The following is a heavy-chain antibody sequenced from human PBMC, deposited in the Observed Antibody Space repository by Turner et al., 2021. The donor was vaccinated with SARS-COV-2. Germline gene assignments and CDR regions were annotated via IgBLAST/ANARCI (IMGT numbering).Heavy chain of an antibody. D-gene: IGHD2-21*02. Sequence: QVQRVQSGAEVKKPGSPLKVSCKASGGTFSSYAINWVRQAPGQGLEWMGWIIPIIHTANYPQKFQGRDTSTADESTNTAYMALISLRTEDTAVYYCARDLAHSDRWVTTLDYWGQGTLVTVSS. J-gene: IGHJ4*02. V-gene: IGHV1-69*01. CDR1: GGTFSSYA. CDR2: IIPIIHTA. CDR3: ARDLAHSDRWVTTLDY.